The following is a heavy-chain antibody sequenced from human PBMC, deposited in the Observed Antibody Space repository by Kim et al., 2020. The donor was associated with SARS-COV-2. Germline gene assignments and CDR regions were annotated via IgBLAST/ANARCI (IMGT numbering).Heavy chain of an antibody. V-gene: IGHV3-7*01. D-gene: IGHD2-15*01. J-gene: IGHJ4*02. Sequence: GGSLRLSCIASGFSFSNYWMAWVRQAPVKGPEWVANIKYDESERYYVDSVKGRFIISRDNGKRSLYLQMDSLRAEDTALYYCARDVGGNLENWGQGTLVT. CDR1: GFSFSNYW. CDR2: IKYDESER. CDR3: ARDVGGNLEN.